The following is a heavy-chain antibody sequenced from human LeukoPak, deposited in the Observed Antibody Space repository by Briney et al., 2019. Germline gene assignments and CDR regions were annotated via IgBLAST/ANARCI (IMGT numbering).Heavy chain of an antibody. Sequence: SETLSLTCTVSGGSISSSSYYWGWIRQPPGKGLEWIGSIYYSGSTYYNPSLKSRVTISVDTSKNQFSLKLSSVTAADTAVYYCARGPPSVVAASFDYWGQGTLVTVSS. CDR2: IYYSGST. CDR3: ARGPPSVVAASFDY. CDR1: GGSISSSSYY. D-gene: IGHD2-15*01. J-gene: IGHJ4*02. V-gene: IGHV4-39*07.